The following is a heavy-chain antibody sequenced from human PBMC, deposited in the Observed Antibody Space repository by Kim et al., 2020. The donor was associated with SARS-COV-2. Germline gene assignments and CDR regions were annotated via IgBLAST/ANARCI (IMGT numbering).Heavy chain of an antibody. CDR1: GGSISSYY. V-gene: IGHV4-4*07. CDR2: IYTSGST. D-gene: IGHD3-10*01. CDR3: ARTLSPYYYGSGTLYGMDV. Sequence: SETLSLTCTVSGGSISSYYWSWIRQPAGKGLEWIGRIYTSGSTNHNPSLKSRVTMSVDTSKNQFSLKLSSVTAADTAVYYCARTLSPYYYGSGTLYGMDVWGQGTTVTVSS. J-gene: IGHJ6*02.